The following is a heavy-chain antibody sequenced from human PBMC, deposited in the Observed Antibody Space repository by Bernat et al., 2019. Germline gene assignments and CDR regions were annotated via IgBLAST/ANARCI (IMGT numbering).Heavy chain of an antibody. V-gene: IGHV4-39*01. D-gene: IGHD2/OR15-2a*01. CDR2: IYYTGST. J-gene: IGHJ4*02. CDR1: GGSISNRIYY. Sequence: QLQLQESGPGLVKPSETLSLTCSVSGGSISNRIYYWAWIRQPPVKGLEYIGNIYYTGSTSYIPSLNNRVTSSVDTAKDKFFLKLRTVTAADTAVYYCASDLAPGTTRSLDYWGQGALVTVSS. CDR3: ASDLAPGTTRSLDY.